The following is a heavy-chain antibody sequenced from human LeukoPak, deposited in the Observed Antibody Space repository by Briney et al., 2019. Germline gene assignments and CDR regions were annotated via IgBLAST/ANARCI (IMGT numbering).Heavy chain of an antibody. CDR3: ARETSQKGAHYMDV. V-gene: IGHV4-59*01. J-gene: IGHJ6*03. CDR1: GGSISSYY. D-gene: IGHD3-16*01. Sequence: SETLSLTCTVSGGSISSYYWSWIRQPPGKGLEWIGYIYYSGSTNYNPSLKSRVTISVDTSKNQFSLKLSSVTAADTAVYYCARETSQKGAHYMDVWGKGTTVTIPS. CDR2: IYYSGST.